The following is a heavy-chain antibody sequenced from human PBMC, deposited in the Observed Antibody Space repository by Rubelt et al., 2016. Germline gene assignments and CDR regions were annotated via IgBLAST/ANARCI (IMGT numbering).Heavy chain of an antibody. Sequence: QVQLQQWGAGLLKPSETLSLTCAVYGGSFSGYYWSWIRQPPGKGLEWIGEINHSGSTNYNPSLKSRVSISVDTSKNQFSLKRSSMTAADTAVYYCARDLSPRSLPYYVDYWGQGTLVTVSS. CDR3: ARDLSPRSLPYYVDY. D-gene: IGHD3-10*01. V-gene: IGHV4-34*01. J-gene: IGHJ4*02. CDR2: INHSGST. CDR1: GGSFSGYY.